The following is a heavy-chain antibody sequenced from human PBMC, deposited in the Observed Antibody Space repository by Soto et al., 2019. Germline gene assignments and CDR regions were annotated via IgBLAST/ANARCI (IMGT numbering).Heavy chain of an antibody. Sequence: SETLSVTWTVSGVSVSSGSYYWSWIRQPPGKGLEWIGYIYYSGSTNYNPSLKSRVTMTRNTSISTAYMELSSLRSEDTAVYYCARDKAARPSYYYYGMDVWGQGTTVTVSS. CDR1: GVSVSSGSYY. CDR2: IYYSGST. CDR3: ARDKAARPSYYYYGMDV. J-gene: IGHJ6*02. D-gene: IGHD6-6*01. V-gene: IGHV4-61*01.